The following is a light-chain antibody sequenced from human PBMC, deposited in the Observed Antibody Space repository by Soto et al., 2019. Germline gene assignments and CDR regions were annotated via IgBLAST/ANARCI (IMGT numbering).Light chain of an antibody. CDR3: QQYNSFPWT. CDR1: QSIIYG. J-gene: IGKJ1*01. Sequence: DIQMTQSPSTLSASVGDRVPTTCRATQSIIYGLGWYHQKPGKAPNLLIYKASSLESGVPSRFSGSGSGTDFTLTINRLQPDDFATYYCQQYNSFPWTFGQGTKVEIK. V-gene: IGKV1-5*03. CDR2: KAS.